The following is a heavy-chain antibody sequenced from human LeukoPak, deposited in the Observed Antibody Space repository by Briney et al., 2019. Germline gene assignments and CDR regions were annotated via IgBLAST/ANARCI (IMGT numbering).Heavy chain of an antibody. CDR2: ISYSGIT. Sequence: SETLSLTCTVSGGSISSYYWSWIRQPPGKGLEWIGHISYSGITNYNPSLKSRVTMSVDTSKNQFSLKLSSVTAADTAVYYCARFNAGIVDYWGPGTLVTVSS. V-gene: IGHV4-59*12. CDR1: GGSISSYY. D-gene: IGHD6-13*01. J-gene: IGHJ4*02. CDR3: ARFNAGIVDY.